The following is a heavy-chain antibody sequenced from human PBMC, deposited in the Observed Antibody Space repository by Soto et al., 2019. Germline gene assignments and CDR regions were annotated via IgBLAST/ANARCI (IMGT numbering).Heavy chain of an antibody. V-gene: IGHV4-59*07. CDR1: GASISSSD. Sequence: PXDTLCLNGPVSGASISSSDWSWIRQPPGKGLEWIGYIYYSGSTNYNPSLKSRVTISVDTSKNQFSLKLSSVTAADTAVYYCARNLQQQQFDYWGQGTLVTVSS. CDR2: IYYSGST. D-gene: IGHD6-13*01. CDR3: ARNLQQQQFDY. J-gene: IGHJ4*02.